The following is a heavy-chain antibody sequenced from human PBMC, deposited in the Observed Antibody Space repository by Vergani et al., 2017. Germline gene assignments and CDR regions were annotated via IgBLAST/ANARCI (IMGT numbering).Heavy chain of an antibody. CDR1: GGSFSGYY. J-gene: IGHJ6*03. V-gene: IGHV4-34*01. CDR3: ARQTEGDHYYYYLDA. CDR2: VYYTWST. D-gene: IGHD1-26*01. Sequence: QVQLQQWGAGLLKPSETLSLTCAVYGGSFSGYYWSWIRQPPEKGLEWIGSVYYTWSTYYNPSLTSRVTMSIDTSKNVFSLRMTSVTAADTAVYYCARQTEGDHYYYYLDAWAKGAAVTVSS.